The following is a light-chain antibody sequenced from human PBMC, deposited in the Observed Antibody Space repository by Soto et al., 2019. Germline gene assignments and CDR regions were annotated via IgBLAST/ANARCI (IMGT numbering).Light chain of an antibody. CDR1: SSDVGGYNF. J-gene: IGLJ2*01. CDR2: DVY. Sequence: QSALTQPASVSGSPGQSITISCTGTSSDVGGYNFVSWYQQHPGKAPKLIVYDVYNRPSGVSDRFSGSKSGNTASLTISGLQAEDEADYHCSSYASTSTLVFGGGTKLTVL. V-gene: IGLV2-14*01. CDR3: SSYASTSTLV.